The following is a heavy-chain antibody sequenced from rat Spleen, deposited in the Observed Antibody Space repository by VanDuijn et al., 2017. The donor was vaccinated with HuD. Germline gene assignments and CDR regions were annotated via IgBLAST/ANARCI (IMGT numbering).Heavy chain of an antibody. Sequence: EVQLVESGGGLVQPGRSLKLSCTASGLSFSNYDMAWVRQAPTKGLEWVASIVDDGSNTFYRDSVKGRFTISRDNAKSTLYLQVDSLRSEDTATYYCARQGYLRDWYFDFWGPGTMVTVSS. CDR3: ARQGYLRDWYFDF. CDR2: IVDDGSNT. D-gene: IGHD2-7*01. V-gene: IGHV5S23*01. CDR1: GLSFSNYD. J-gene: IGHJ1*01.